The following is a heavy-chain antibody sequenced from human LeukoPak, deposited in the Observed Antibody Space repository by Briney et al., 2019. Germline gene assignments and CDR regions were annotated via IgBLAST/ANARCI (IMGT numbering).Heavy chain of an antibody. D-gene: IGHD3-10*01. Sequence: PGGSLRLSCAASGFTFSNYAMSWVRQAPGKGLEWVSSINGRGGSTYYADSVKGRFTISRDNSKSTLYLQMNSLRAEDTAVYYCAKVFVERWFGEFDYYYYYMDVWGKGTTVTISS. CDR1: GFTFSNYA. CDR2: INGRGGST. CDR3: AKVFVERWFGEFDYYYYYMDV. V-gene: IGHV3-23*01. J-gene: IGHJ6*03.